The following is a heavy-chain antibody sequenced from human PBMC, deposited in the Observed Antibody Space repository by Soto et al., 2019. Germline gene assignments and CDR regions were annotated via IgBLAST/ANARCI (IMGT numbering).Heavy chain of an antibody. CDR1: GGTLNTYT. J-gene: IGHJ4*02. D-gene: IGHD5-18*01. CDR2: ILPFLGTT. Sequence: QLQLVQSGAAVKKPGSSGKVSCKASGGTLNTYTISWVRQAPGQGLEWMGSILPFLGTTNYARKFQGRVTINADQSTSTMELSSLRSEDTAVYFCARDVTAMEALYYYDTWGQGTLVTVSS. V-gene: IGHV1-69*08. CDR3: ARDVTAMEALYYYDT.